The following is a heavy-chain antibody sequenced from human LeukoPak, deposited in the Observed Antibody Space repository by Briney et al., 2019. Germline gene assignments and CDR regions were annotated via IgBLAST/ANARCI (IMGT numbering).Heavy chain of an antibody. V-gene: IGHV4-59*08. CDR2: IYYSGST. Sequence: PSETLSLTCTVSFGSINSYYWSWIRQPPGKGLEWIGYIYYSGSTNYNPSLKSRVTLSVDTSKNQFSLNLSSVTAADTAIYYCARATRINYFDYWGQGTLVTVSS. CDR3: ARATRINYFDY. J-gene: IGHJ4*02. D-gene: IGHD2/OR15-2a*01. CDR1: FGSINSYY.